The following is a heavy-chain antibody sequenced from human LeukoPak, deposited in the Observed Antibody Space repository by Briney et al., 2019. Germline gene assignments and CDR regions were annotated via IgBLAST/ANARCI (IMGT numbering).Heavy chain of an antibody. J-gene: IGHJ4*02. V-gene: IGHV3-23*01. CDR3: AKRGVVVRVFLVGFHREAYYFDS. Sequence: PGGSLRLSCGVSGITLSNYAMSWVRQAPGKGLEWVAGLSGSAGGTTYADSVKGRFTISRDNSKNILFLQMDRLRAEDTAVYFCAKRGVVVRVFLVGFHREAYYFDSWGQGAQVTVSS. CDR1: GITLSNYA. CDR2: LSGSAGGT. D-gene: IGHD3-16*02.